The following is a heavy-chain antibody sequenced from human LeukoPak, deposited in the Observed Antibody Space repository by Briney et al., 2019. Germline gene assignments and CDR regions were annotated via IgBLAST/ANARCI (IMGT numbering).Heavy chain of an antibody. CDR3: AKDHIVVVPAALDY. J-gene: IGHJ4*02. V-gene: IGHV3-30*18. D-gene: IGHD2-2*01. Sequence: GRSLRLSCAASGFTFSSYGMHWVRQAPGKGLEWVAVISYDGSNKYYADSVKGRFTISRDNSKNTLYLQMNSLRAEDTAVYYCAKDHIVVVPAALDYWGQGTLVTVSS. CDR2: ISYDGSNK. CDR1: GFTFSSYG.